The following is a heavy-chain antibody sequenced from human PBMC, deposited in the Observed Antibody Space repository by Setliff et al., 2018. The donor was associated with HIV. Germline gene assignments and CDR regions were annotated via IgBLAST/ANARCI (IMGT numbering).Heavy chain of an antibody. J-gene: IGHJ4*02. CDR2: IIPILGVA. V-gene: IGHV1-69*10. CDR3: ARDREYYYDNSGSPSFDY. CDR1: GGTFNTYV. D-gene: IGHD3-22*01. Sequence: GASVKVSCKASGGTFNTYVISWLRQAPGQGLEWMGGIIPILGVANYAQKFQGRLTITADKSTNTAYMELSSLKSEDTAVYYCARDREYYYDNSGSPSFDYWGQGTLVTVSS.